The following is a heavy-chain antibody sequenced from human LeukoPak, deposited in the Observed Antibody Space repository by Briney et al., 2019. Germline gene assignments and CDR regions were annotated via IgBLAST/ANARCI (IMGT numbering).Heavy chain of an antibody. D-gene: IGHD3-16*01. CDR3: ARDGIYTTSYDAFDI. CDR2: INPNSGGT. J-gene: IGHJ3*02. CDR1: GGTFSSYA. Sequence: ASVKVSCKASGGTFSSYAISWVRQAPGQGLEWMGWINPNSGGTNYAQKFQGRVTMTRDTSISTAYMELSRLRSDDTAVYYCARDGIYTTSYDAFDIWGQGTMVTVSS. V-gene: IGHV1-2*02.